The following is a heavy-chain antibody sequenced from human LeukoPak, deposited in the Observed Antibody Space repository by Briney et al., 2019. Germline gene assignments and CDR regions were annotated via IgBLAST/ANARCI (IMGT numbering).Heavy chain of an antibody. CDR1: GFTFSSYS. CDR3: AGGANPRGVDAFDI. V-gene: IGHV3-21*01. D-gene: IGHD3-10*01. Sequence: GGSLRLSCAASGFTFSSYSMNWVRQAPGKGLEWVSSISSSSSYIYYADSVKGRFTISRDNAKNSLYLQMNSLRAEDTAVYYCAGGANPRGVDAFDIWGQGTMVTVSS. J-gene: IGHJ3*02. CDR2: ISSSSSYI.